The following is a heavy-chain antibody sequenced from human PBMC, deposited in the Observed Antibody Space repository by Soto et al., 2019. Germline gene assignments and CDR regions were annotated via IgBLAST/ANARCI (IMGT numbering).Heavy chain of an antibody. CDR3: ARAPSTGPYYYYYGMDV. CDR1: AGSISSYY. V-gene: IGHV4-59*01. J-gene: IGHJ6*02. CDR2: IYYSGST. Sequence: PSETLSLTCTVSAGSISSYYWSWIRQPPGKGLEWIGYIYYSGSTNYNPSLKSRVTISVDTSKNQFSLKLSSVTAADTAVYYCARAPSTGPYYYYYGMDVWGQGTTVTVSS.